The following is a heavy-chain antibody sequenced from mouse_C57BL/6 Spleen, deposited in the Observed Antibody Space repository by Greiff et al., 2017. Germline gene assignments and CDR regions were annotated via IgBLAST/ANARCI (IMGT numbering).Heavy chain of an antibody. CDR1: GFSLTSYG. CDR2: IGSGGST. J-gene: IGHJ2*01. CDR3: ARNEGDYFDD. Sequence: QVHVKQSGPGLVQPSQSLSITCTVSGFSLTSYGVHWVRQSPGKGLEWLGVIGSGGSTDYNAAFISRLSINKDNSKSQVFFKMNSLEADDTAIYYCARNEGDYFDDWGQGTTLTVSS. V-gene: IGHV2-2*01.